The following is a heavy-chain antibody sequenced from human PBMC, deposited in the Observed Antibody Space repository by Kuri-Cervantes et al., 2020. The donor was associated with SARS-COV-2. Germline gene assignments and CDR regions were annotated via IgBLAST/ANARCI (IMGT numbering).Heavy chain of an antibody. J-gene: IGHJ3*02. V-gene: IGHV3-30*03. CDR2: ISYDGSNK. CDR1: GFTFSSYG. Sequence: GGSLRLSCAASGFTFSSYGMHWVRQAPGKGLEWVAVISYDGSNKDYADSVKGRFTISRDNAKNSLYLQMNSLRAEDTAVYYCAREGVDIVGAPHDAFDIWGQGTMVTVSS. CDR3: AREGVDIVGAPHDAFDI. D-gene: IGHD1-26*01.